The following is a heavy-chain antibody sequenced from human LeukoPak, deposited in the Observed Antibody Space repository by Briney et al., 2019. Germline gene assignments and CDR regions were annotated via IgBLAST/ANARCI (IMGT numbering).Heavy chain of an antibody. J-gene: IGHJ3*02. CDR2: IYYSGSI. CDR3: ARKATTGPTKAAFDI. D-gene: IGHD4-17*01. Sequence: NASDTLSLTCAVSGYSISGSNYWGWIRQPPGKGLEWIGHIYYSGSIYYNPSLKSRVTMSVDTSKNQFSLKLSSVTAVDTAVYYCARKATTGPTKAAFDIWGQGTMVTVSS. CDR1: GYSISGSNY. V-gene: IGHV4-28*05.